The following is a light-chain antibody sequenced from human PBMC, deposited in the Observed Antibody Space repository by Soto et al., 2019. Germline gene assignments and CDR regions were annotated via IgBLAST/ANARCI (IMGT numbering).Light chain of an antibody. J-gene: IGKJ2*01. V-gene: IGKV1-5*01. CDR1: QSVSRSY. CDR3: QQYLAYPYS. Sequence: AQSPATLSLSPGDRATLSCGASQSVSRSYLAWYQQKAGKSPSLLIYDASNLQSGVPARFSGSGSGTEFTLTISSLQPDDFATYYCQQYLAYPYSFGQGTKVDIK. CDR2: DAS.